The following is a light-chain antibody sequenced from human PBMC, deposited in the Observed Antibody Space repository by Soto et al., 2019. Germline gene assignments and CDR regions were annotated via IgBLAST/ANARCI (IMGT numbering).Light chain of an antibody. CDR2: DVS. Sequence: DIQMTQSPSTLSASVGDRFTITFRSSENIERWLAWYQQKPGKAPKLLLYDVSSLESGVPSRFSGSGSATEFILTINGLQPDDFATYFCQQFKSGTWTFGQGTKVDIK. V-gene: IGKV1-5*01. CDR1: ENIERW. CDR3: QQFKSGTWT. J-gene: IGKJ1*01.